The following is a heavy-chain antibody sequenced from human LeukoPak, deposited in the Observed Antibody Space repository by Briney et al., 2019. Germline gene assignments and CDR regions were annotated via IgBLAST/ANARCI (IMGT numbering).Heavy chain of an antibody. Sequence: GGSLRLSCAASGFTVSSNYMSWVRQAPGKGLEWVLVIYSGGSTYYADSVKGRFTISRDNSKNTLYLQMNSLRAEDTAVYYCARDREDIVVVPAASYYYYYYMDVWGKGTTVTISS. CDR2: IYSGGST. CDR3: ARDREDIVVVPAASYYYYYYMDV. CDR1: GFTVSSNY. V-gene: IGHV3-66*01. J-gene: IGHJ6*03. D-gene: IGHD2-2*01.